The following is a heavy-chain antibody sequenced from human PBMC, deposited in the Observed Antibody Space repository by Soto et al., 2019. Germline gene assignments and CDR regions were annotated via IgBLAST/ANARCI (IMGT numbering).Heavy chain of an antibody. V-gene: IGHV3-66*01. CDR2: IYRGGDT. Sequence: EVQLEESGGGLVQPGGSLRLSCAASGLTVSDNYIRWVRHVPGKGLEWVSVIYRGGDTYYADSVKGRFTISRDNSKNTVYLQMNSLRDEDTAVHYCASCHWNGPNDYWGQGTLVTVSS. D-gene: IGHD1-1*01. J-gene: IGHJ4*02. CDR3: ASCHWNGPNDY. CDR1: GLTVSDNY.